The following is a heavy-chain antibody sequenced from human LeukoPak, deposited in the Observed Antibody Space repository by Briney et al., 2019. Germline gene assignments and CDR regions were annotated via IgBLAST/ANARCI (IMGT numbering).Heavy chain of an antibody. Sequence: SETLSLTCTVSGGSISSYYWSWIRQPAGKGLEWIGRIYTSGSTNYNPSLKSRVTMSVDTSKNQFSLKLSSVTAADTAVYYCARVASGGAAAGNWFHPWGQGTLVTVFS. CDR1: GGSISSYY. CDR3: ARVASGGAAAGNWFHP. J-gene: IGHJ5*02. V-gene: IGHV4-4*07. D-gene: IGHD6-13*01. CDR2: IYTSGST.